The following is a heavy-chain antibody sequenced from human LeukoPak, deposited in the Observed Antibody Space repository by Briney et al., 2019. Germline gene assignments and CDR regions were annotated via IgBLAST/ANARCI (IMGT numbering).Heavy chain of an antibody. V-gene: IGHV1-2*02. D-gene: IGHD3-22*01. Sequence: GASVKVSCKASGYTFTGKFIHWVRQAPGRGLEWMGWINPNSGGTNYAQKFQGRVTMTRDTSISTAYMELSRLRSDDTAVYYCARAPRRAGLIDWGQGTLVTVSS. CDR2: INPNSGGT. CDR1: GYTFTGKF. J-gene: IGHJ4*02. CDR3: ARAPRRAGLID.